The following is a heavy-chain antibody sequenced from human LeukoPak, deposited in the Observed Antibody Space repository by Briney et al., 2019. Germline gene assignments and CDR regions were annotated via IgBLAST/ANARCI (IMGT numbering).Heavy chain of an antibody. J-gene: IGHJ5*02. D-gene: IGHD6-13*01. V-gene: IGHV3-23*01. CDR1: GFTFSSYA. Sequence: GGSLRLSCAASGFTFSSYAMNWVRQAPGKGLEWVSAISGSSGSTYYADSVKGRFTISRDNSKNTLYLQMNSLRAEDTAVYYCAKDRGKQQLGLFDPWGQGTLVTVSS. CDR2: ISGSSGST. CDR3: AKDRGKQQLGLFDP.